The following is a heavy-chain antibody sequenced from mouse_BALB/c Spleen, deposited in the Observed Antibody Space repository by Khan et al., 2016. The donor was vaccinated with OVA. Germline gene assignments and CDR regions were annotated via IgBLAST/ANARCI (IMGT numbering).Heavy chain of an antibody. Sequence: VQLKQSGAELVKPGASVKLSCTASGFNIKDTYMHWVKQRPEQGLEWIGRIDPANGNTKYDPKFQGKATITADTSSNTAYLQLSSPTSEDTAVYYCASDYRYDRTVDYWGQGTTLTVSS. D-gene: IGHD2-14*01. CDR1: GFNIKDTY. V-gene: IGHV14-3*02. J-gene: IGHJ2*01. CDR2: IDPANGNT. CDR3: ASDYRYDRTVDY.